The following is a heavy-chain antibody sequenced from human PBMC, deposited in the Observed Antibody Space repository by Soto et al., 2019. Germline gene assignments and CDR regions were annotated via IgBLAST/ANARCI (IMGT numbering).Heavy chain of an antibody. CDR2: IEKDGSVT. CDR3: ARYENSGPAVW. CDR1: GFTFSNYW. D-gene: IGHD1-26*01. J-gene: IGHJ4*02. Sequence: EVQLVESGGGLVQPGGSLRLSCAASGFTFSNYWMTWVRQAPGKGLEWVANIEKDGSVTYYADSVKGRFTISRDNAKNSLHLQMTSLKAEDTAVYYCARYENSGPAVWWGQGTLVTVSS. V-gene: IGHV3-7*01.